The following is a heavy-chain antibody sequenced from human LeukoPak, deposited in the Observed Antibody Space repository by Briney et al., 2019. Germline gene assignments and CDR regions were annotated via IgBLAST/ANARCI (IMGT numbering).Heavy chain of an antibody. D-gene: IGHD6-19*01. V-gene: IGHV7-4-1*02. Sequence: ASVTVSCKASGYTFTSYAMNWVRQAPGQGLEWMGWINTNTGNPTYAQGFTGRFVFSLDTSVSTAYLQISSLKAEDTAVYYCARGFVGSGWYYFDYWGQGTLVTVSS. CDR3: ARGFVGSGWYYFDY. CDR1: GYTFTSYA. J-gene: IGHJ4*02. CDR2: INTNTGNP.